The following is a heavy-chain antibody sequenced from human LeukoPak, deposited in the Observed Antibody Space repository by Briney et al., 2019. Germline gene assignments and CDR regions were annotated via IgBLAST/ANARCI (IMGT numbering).Heavy chain of an antibody. CDR2: ISSSSSYI. Sequence: PGGSLRLSCAATGFTFSSYSMNWVRQAPGKGLEWVSSISSSSSYIYYADSVKGRFTISRDNAKNSLYLQMNSLRAEDTAVYYCARDSPYYYDSRGYSRGPYYFDYWGQGTLVTVSS. CDR3: ARDSPYYYDSRGYSRGPYYFDY. J-gene: IGHJ4*02. V-gene: IGHV3-21*01. CDR1: GFTFSSYS. D-gene: IGHD3-22*01.